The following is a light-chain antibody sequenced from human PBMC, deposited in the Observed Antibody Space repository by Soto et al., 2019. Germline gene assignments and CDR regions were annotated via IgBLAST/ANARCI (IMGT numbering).Light chain of an antibody. CDR3: HSYDSSLSGSV. CDR2: GNS. Sequence: QSVLTQPPSVSGAPGQRVTFSCTGSSSNIGAGYDVQWYQQLPGTAPKLLIYGNSNRPSGVPDRFSGSNSGTSASLAIAGLQAEDEADYYCHSYDSSLSGSVFGGGTKVTVL. CDR1: SSNIGAGYD. V-gene: IGLV1-40*01. J-gene: IGLJ3*02.